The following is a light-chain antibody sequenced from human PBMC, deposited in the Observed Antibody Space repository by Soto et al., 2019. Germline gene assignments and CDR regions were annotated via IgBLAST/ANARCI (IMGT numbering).Light chain of an antibody. CDR1: QSVSSSY. CDR2: GAY. Sequence: EIVLTQSPGTLSLSPGERATLSCRASQSVSSSYLAWYQQRPGQAPRLLIYGAYSRATGIPDRFSGSGSGTDFSLTISRLEPEDFAVYYCQQYGSSPGYTFGQATKLEIK. J-gene: IGKJ2*01. CDR3: QQYGSSPGYT. V-gene: IGKV3-20*01.